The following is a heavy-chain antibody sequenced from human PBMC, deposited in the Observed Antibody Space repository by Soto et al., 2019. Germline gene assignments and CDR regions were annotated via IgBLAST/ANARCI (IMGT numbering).Heavy chain of an antibody. J-gene: IGHJ4*02. Sequence: QVQLQQWGAGLLKPSETLSLTCAVYGGSFSGYYWSWIRQPPGKGLEWIGEINHSGSTNYNPSLKSRVTISVDTSKNQFSLKLSSVTAADTAVYYCARRVRGVIGATYWGQGTLVTVSS. V-gene: IGHV4-34*01. CDR1: GGSFSGYY. CDR3: ARRVRGVIGATY. CDR2: INHSGST. D-gene: IGHD3-10*01.